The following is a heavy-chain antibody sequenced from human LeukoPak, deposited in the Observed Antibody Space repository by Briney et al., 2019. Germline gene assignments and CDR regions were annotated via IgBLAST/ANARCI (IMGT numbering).Heavy chain of an antibody. CDR2: VNGNGGST. Sequence: PGGSLRLSCAASGFSFSTYAMSWVRQAPGKGLEWVSGVNGNGGSTSHADSVKGRFTISRDNSKNTVYLQMNSLRPEDTAMYYCTRATGPRGYYDSSGSPGYWGQGTLVTVSS. J-gene: IGHJ4*02. D-gene: IGHD3-22*01. CDR3: TRATGPRGYYDSSGSPGY. CDR1: GFSFSTYA. V-gene: IGHV3-23*01.